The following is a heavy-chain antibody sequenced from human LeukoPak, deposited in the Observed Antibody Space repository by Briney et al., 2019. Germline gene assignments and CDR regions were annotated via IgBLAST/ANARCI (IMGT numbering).Heavy chain of an antibody. D-gene: IGHD5-24*01. Sequence: SETLSLTCTVSGGSISSYYWSWIRQPPGKGLEWIGYIYASGSTNYNPSLKSRVTISVDTSKNQFSLKLSSVTAADTAVYYCARRVEMATIDAFDIWGQGTMVTVSS. CDR3: ARRVEMATIDAFDI. CDR1: GGSISSYY. CDR2: IYASGST. V-gene: IGHV4-4*09. J-gene: IGHJ3*02.